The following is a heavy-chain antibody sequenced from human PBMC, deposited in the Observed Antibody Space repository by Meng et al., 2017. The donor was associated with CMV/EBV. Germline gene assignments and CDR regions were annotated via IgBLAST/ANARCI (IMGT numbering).Heavy chain of an antibody. CDR3: AKGGGVAHYYYYGMDV. V-gene: IGHV3-23*01. CDR1: GFTVSSNY. Sequence: GGSLRLSCAASGFTVSSNYMSWVRQAPGKGLEWVSAISGSGGSTYYADSVKGRFTISRDNSKNTLYLQMNSLRAEDTAVYYCAKGGGVAHYYYYGMDVWGQGTTVTVSS. J-gene: IGHJ6*02. CDR2: ISGSGGST. D-gene: IGHD3-3*01.